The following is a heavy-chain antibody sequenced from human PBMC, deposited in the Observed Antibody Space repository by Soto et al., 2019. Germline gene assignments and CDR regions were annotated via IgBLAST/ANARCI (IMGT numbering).Heavy chain of an antibody. V-gene: IGHV1-2*04. Sequence: ASVKVSCKASGYSFTDYHIHWVRQAPGQGLEWLGRINPKSGGTSTAQKFQGWVTMTTDTAISTAAMELTRLTSDDTAIYYCARGDSTDCSNGVCSFFYNHDMDVWGQGTTVTVSS. CDR3: ARGDSTDCSNGVCSFFYNHDMDV. CDR1: GYSFTDYH. D-gene: IGHD2-8*01. CDR2: INPKSGGT. J-gene: IGHJ6*02.